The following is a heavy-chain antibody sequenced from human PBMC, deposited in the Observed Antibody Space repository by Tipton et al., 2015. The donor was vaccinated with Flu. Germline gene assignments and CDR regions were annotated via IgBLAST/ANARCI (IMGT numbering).Heavy chain of an antibody. V-gene: IGHV4-61*02. Sequence: TLSLTCTVSCGSISSSSYYWTWIRQPAGKGLEWIGTVSRTGSTIYNPSLKSRVTISIDRSKNQFSLNLKSVTAGDMAVYYCARRDYSNYVSDPKNWFDRWGQGTLVTVSS. D-gene: IGHD4-11*01. CDR3: ARRDYSNYVSDPKNWFDR. J-gene: IGHJ5*02. CDR2: VSRTGST. CDR1: CGSISSSSYY.